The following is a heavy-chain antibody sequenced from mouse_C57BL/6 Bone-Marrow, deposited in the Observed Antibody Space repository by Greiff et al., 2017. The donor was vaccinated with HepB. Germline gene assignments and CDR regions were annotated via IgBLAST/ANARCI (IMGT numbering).Heavy chain of an antibody. V-gene: IGHV1-54*01. CDR2: INPGSGGT. CDR3: ARRDYDAMDY. Sequence: VQLQQSGAELVRPGTSVKVSCKASGYAFTNYLIEWVKQRPGQGLEWIGVINPGSGGTNYNEKFKGKATLTADKSSSTAYMQLSSLTSEDSAVYFCARRDYDAMDYWGQGTSATVSS. CDR1: GYAFTNYL. J-gene: IGHJ4*01.